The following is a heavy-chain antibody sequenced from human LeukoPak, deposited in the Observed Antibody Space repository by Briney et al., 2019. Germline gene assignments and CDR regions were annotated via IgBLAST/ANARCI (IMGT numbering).Heavy chain of an antibody. D-gene: IGHD3-22*01. CDR1: GYTFTTSY. CDR2: INPSGGST. CDR3: ATAARADTSGYYAPGY. J-gene: IGHJ4*02. Sequence: ASVTVSFKASGYTFTTSYVHWVRQAPGQGLEYMGIINPSGGSTSYAQKFQGRVTMTRDTSTTTVYMELSSLRSEDTAIYYCATAARADTSGYYAPGYWGQGTLVTVSS. V-gene: IGHV1-46*01.